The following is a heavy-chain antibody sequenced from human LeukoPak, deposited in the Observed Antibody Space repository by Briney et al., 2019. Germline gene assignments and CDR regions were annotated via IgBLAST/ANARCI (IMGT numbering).Heavy chain of an antibody. CDR1: GGSIRNYY. CDR2: IYYTGTT. J-gene: IGHJ4*02. Sequence: PSETLSLTCTVSGGSIRNYYWSWIRQTPGKGLEWIGFIYYTGTTNYNPSLKSRVTISVDTSKNQFSLKLSSVTAADTAVYYCARSGIVGATPFDYWGQGTLVTVSS. CDR3: ARSGIVGATPFDY. D-gene: IGHD1-26*01. V-gene: IGHV4-59*12.